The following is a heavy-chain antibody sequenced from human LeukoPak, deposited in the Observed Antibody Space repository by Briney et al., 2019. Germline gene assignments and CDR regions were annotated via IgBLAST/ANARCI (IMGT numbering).Heavy chain of an antibody. J-gene: IGHJ5*02. D-gene: IGHD2-21*02. CDR3: ARRVTSNWFDP. CDR1: GGSISSHY. CDR2: TYYSGST. Sequence: SETLSLTCTVSGGSISSHYWSWLRQPPGKGLEWIGYTYYSGSTNYNPSLKSRVTISVDSSKNQFSLRLSSVTATDTAVYYCARRVTSNWFDPWGQGTLVTVSS. V-gene: IGHV4-59*08.